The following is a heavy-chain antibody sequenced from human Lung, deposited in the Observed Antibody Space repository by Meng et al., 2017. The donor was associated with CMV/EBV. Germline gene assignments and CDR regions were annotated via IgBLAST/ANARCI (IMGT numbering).Heavy chain of an antibody. CDR2: INQDGSEK. J-gene: IGHJ6*02. CDR1: GFTFSSYW. Sequence: GGXXRLSCAASGFTFSSYWMSWVRQAPGKGLEWVANINQDGSEKYYVDSVEGRFTISRDNAKDSLYLQMNALRAEDTAVYYCARRPWGLDVWGQGTTVTVSS. V-gene: IGHV3-7*01. CDR3: ARRPWGLDV.